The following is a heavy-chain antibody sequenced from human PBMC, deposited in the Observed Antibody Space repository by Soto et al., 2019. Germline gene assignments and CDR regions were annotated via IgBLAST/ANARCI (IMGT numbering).Heavy chain of an antibody. V-gene: IGHV5-51*01. CDR3: ARLPRDVNKTSCYYADH. CDR2: MYPGDSDT. J-gene: IGHJ4*01. CDR1: GYDFNTNW. D-gene: IGHD2-2*01. Sequence: PGESLKISCRGSGYDFNTNWFGWVRQLPGKGLEWVGIMYPGDSDTRYNPSLQGHVTLSADVTVSTAFLQWRSLKTSDTGMYFCARLPRDVNKTSCYYADHWGHGTQVTVSS.